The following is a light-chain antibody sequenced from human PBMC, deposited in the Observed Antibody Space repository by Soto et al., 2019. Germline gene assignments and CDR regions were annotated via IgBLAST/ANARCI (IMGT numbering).Light chain of an antibody. V-gene: IGKV3-20*01. CDR1: QSVSSSF. CDR3: QQYGSSPLT. CDR2: GAS. Sequence: EIVLTQSPGTLSLSPGERATLSCRASQSVSSSFLAWYQQKPGHAPRLLIYGASSRATGIPDRFSGSGSGTDFPLTISRLEPEDVAVYYCQQYGSSPLTFGGGTKVEIK. J-gene: IGKJ4*01.